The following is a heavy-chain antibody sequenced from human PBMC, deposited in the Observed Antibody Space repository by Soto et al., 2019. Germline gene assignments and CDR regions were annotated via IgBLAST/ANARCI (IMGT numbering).Heavy chain of an antibody. CDR2: ISWNSGSI. CDR1: GFTFDDYA. V-gene: IGHV3-9*01. Sequence: GGSLRLSCAASGFTFDDYAMHWVRQAPGKGLEWVSGISWNSGSIGYADSVKGRFTISRDNAKNSLYLQMNSLRAEDTALYYCAKDMGITGTTGYYYYGMDVSGQVTRFTVSS. D-gene: IGHD1-7*01. J-gene: IGHJ6*02. CDR3: AKDMGITGTTGYYYYGMDV.